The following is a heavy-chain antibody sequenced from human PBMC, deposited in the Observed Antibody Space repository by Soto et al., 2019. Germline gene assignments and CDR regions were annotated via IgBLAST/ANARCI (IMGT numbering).Heavy chain of an antibody. V-gene: IGHV4-30-4*01. J-gene: IGHJ4*02. Sequence: SETLSLTCTVSGGSISSGDYYWSWIRQPPGKGLEWIGYIYYSGSTYYNPSLKSRVTISVDTSKNQFSLKLSSVTAADTAVYYCATRVVTATAEFDFWGQGTLVTVSS. CDR2: IYYSGST. CDR3: ATRVVTATAEFDF. D-gene: IGHD2-21*02. CDR1: GGSISSGDYY.